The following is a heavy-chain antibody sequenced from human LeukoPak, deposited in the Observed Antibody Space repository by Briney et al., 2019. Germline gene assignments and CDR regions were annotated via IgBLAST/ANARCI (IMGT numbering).Heavy chain of an antibody. Sequence: SVTVSCKASGGTFSSYAISWVRQAPGQGLEWMGGIIPIFGTANYVQKFQGRVTITADESTSTAYMELSSLRSEDTAVYYCARDSSGWYEGDRGDYWGQGTLVTVSS. D-gene: IGHD6-19*01. CDR2: IIPIFGTA. V-gene: IGHV1-69*01. CDR1: GGTFSSYA. CDR3: ARDSSGWYEGDRGDY. J-gene: IGHJ4*02.